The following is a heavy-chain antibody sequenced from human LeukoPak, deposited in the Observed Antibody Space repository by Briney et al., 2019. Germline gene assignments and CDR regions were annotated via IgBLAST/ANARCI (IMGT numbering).Heavy chain of an antibody. CDR1: GFTFSSYG. CDR3: ARAAGDRIGYFDL. CDR2: ISYDGSNK. Sequence: GGSLRLSCAASGFTFSSYGMHWVRQAPGKGLEWVAVISYDGSNKYYADSVKGRFTISRDSSKNTLYLQMNSLRVEDTAVYYCARAAGDRIGYFDLWGRGTLVTVSS. J-gene: IGHJ2*01. D-gene: IGHD7-27*01. V-gene: IGHV3-30*03.